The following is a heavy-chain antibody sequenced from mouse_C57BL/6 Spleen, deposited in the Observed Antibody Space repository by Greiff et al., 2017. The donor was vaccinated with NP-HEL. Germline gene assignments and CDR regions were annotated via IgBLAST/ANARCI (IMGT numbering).Heavy chain of an antibody. D-gene: IGHD4-1*01. V-gene: IGHV1-42*01. CDR3: ARSNWDGFAD. CDR2: INPSTGGT. CDR1: GYSFTGYY. J-gene: IGHJ3*01. Sequence: EVQLQQSGPELVKPGASVKISCKASGYSFTGYYMNWVKQSPEKSLEWIGEINPSTGGTTYNQKIKAKATLTVDKSSSTAYMQLKSLTSEDSAVYYCARSNWDGFADWGQGTLVTVAA.